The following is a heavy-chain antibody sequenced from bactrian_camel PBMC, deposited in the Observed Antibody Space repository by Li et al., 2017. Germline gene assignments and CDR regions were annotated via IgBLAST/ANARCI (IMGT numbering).Heavy chain of an antibody. Sequence: HVQLVESGGGSVQAGGSLRLSCAASGYTYSSGCMGWFRQAPGKEREGVASISAGGARSYYADSVKGRFNVSEDIHENSMNLQMNSLKTEDMAMYYCTSGPLGDPYGLVDNYWGQGTQVTVS. CDR2: ISAGGARS. CDR1: GYTYSSGC. D-gene: IGHD5*01. CDR3: TSGPLGDPYGLVDNY. V-gene: IGHV3S1*01. J-gene: IGHJ4*01.